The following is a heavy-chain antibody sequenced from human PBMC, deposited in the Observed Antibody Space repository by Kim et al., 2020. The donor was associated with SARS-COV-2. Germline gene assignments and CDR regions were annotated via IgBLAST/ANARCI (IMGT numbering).Heavy chain of an antibody. CDR3: AREAGGGYSYGYGMDV. J-gene: IGHJ6*02. V-gene: IGHV3-21*01. Sequence: VKGRFTISRDNDKNSLYLQMNSLRAEDTAVYYCAREAGGGYSYGYGMDVWGQGTTVTVSS. D-gene: IGHD5-18*01.